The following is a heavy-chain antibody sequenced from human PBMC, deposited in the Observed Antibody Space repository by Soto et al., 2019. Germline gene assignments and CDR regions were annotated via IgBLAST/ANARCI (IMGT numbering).Heavy chain of an antibody. Sequence: SVKVSCKASGFTFTSSAVQWVRQARGQRLEWIGWIVVGSGNTNYAQKFQERVTITRDMSTSTAYMELSSLRSEDTAVYYCAAGSGYSRGYFELWGRGTLVTVSS. CDR2: IVVGSGNT. D-gene: IGHD6-13*01. J-gene: IGHJ2*01. CDR3: AAGSGYSRGYFEL. V-gene: IGHV1-58*01. CDR1: GFTFTSSA.